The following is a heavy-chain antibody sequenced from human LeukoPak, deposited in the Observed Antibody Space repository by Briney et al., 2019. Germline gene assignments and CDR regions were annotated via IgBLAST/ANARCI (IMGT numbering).Heavy chain of an antibody. CDR1: GYTLTELS. J-gene: IGHJ3*02. CDR3: ATGLGRDGYKYPTWCAFDI. Sequence: ASVKVSCKVSGYTLTELSMHWVRQAPGKGLEWMGGFDPEDGETIYAQKFQGRVTMTEDTSTDTAYMELSSLRSEDTAVYYCATGLGRDGYKYPTWCAFDIWGQGTMVTVSS. V-gene: IGHV1-24*01. CDR2: FDPEDGET. D-gene: IGHD5-24*01.